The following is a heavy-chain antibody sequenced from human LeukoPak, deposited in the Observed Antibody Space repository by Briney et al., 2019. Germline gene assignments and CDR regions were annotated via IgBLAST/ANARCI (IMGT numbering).Heavy chain of an antibody. CDR2: IYTSGST. D-gene: IGHD4-23*01. Sequence: SQTLSLTCTVSGGSISSGSYYWSWIRQLAGKGLEWIGRIYTSGSTNCDPSLKSRVTISVDTSKNQFSLKLSSVTAADTAVYYCARAVGDYGGYSYAFDIWGQGTMVTVSS. CDR3: ARAVGDYGGYSYAFDI. CDR1: GGSISSGSYY. V-gene: IGHV4-61*02. J-gene: IGHJ3*02.